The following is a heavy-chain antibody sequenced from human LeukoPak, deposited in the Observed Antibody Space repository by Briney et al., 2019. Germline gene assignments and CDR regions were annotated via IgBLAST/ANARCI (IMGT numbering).Heavy chain of an antibody. Sequence: SETLSLTCTVSGGSISSYYWSWIRQPAGKGLEWIGRIYTSGSTNYNPSLKSRVTMSVDTSKNQFSLKLSSVTAADTAVYYCARAGGSSTSSVPYYYYMDVWGKGTTVTVSS. CDR2: IYTSGST. CDR3: ARAGGSSTSSVPYYYYMDV. J-gene: IGHJ6*03. V-gene: IGHV4-4*07. CDR1: GGSISSYY. D-gene: IGHD2-2*01.